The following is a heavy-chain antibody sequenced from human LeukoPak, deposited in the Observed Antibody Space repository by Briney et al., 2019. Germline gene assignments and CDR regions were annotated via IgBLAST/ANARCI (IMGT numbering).Heavy chain of an antibody. CDR3: ARGGRGDKSGYSYYDY. CDR2: INQDGSEI. Sequence: GGSLRLSCAASGFTFSGYWMSWARQAPGKGLEWVASINQDGSEIYSVGSVQGRFTISRDNARNSLFLQMNSLRDEDTAVYYCARGGRGDKSGYSYYDYWGHGTLVTASS. J-gene: IGHJ4*01. V-gene: IGHV3-7*01. D-gene: IGHD3-22*01. CDR1: GFTFSGYW.